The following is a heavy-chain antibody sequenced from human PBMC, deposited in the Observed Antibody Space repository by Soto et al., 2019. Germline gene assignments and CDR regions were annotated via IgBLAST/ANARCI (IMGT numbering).Heavy chain of an antibody. CDR1: GGTFSSYA. J-gene: IGHJ3*02. CDR2: IIPIFGTA. Sequence: SVKVSCKASGGTFSSYAISWVRQAPGQGLEWMGGIIPIFGTANYAQKFQGRVTITADEPKSTAYMELSSLRSEDTAVYYCARGRAVTGQNGSDAFDIWGQGTLVTVSS. CDR3: ARGRAVTGQNGSDAFDI. D-gene: IGHD5-18*01. V-gene: IGHV1-69*13.